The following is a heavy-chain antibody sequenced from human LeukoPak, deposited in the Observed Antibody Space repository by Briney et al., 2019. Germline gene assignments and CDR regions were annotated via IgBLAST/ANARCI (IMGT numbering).Heavy chain of an antibody. CDR2: IYYSGST. V-gene: IGHV4-59*08. D-gene: IGHD6-13*01. CDR3: ARIYSSSWFLNWFDP. J-gene: IGHJ5*02. Sequence: SETLSLTCTVSGGSISSYYWSWIRQPPGKGLEWIGYIYYSGSTNYNPSLKSRVTISVDTSKNQFSLKLNSVTAADTAVYYCARIYSSSWFLNWFDPWGQGTLVTVSS. CDR1: GGSISSYY.